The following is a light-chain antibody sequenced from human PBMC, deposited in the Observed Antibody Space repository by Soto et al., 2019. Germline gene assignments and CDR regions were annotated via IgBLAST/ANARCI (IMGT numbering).Light chain of an antibody. CDR3: QQYNSYSWT. CDR2: KAS. Sequence: DIQMTQSPSTMSASVGDRVTITCRASQSISSWLAWYQQKPGKATKLLIYKASSLESGVPSRFSGSGSGTEFTLTISSLQPDDFATYYCQQYNSYSWTFGQGTKVEL. V-gene: IGKV1-5*03. CDR1: QSISSW. J-gene: IGKJ1*01.